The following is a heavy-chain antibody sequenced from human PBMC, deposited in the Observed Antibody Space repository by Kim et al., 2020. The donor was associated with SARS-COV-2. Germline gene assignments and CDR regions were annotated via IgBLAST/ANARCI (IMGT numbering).Heavy chain of an antibody. D-gene: IGHD3-22*01. CDR2: IWYDGSNK. V-gene: IGHV3-33*01. Sequence: GGSLRLSCAASGFTFSSYGMHWVRQAPGKGLEWVAVIWYDGSNKYYADSVKGRFTISRDNSKNRLYLQMNSLRAEDTAVYYCARVSGYYYEDAFDIWGQGTMVTVSS. CDR3: ARVSGYYYEDAFDI. J-gene: IGHJ3*02. CDR1: GFTFSSYG.